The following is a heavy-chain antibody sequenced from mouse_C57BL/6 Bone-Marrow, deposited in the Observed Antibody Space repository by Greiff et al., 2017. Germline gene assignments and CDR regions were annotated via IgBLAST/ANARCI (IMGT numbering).Heavy chain of an antibody. CDR3: ARRGPLSFDY. J-gene: IGHJ2*01. Sequence: VQLQQSGAELARPGASVKLSCKASGYTFTSYGISWVKQRTGQGLEWIGEIYPRSGKTYYNETFKGKATLTADKSSSTAYMELRSLTSEDSAVYFCARRGPLSFDYWGQGTTLTVSS. V-gene: IGHV1-81*01. D-gene: IGHD6-1*01. CDR1: GYTFTSYG. CDR2: IYPRSGKT.